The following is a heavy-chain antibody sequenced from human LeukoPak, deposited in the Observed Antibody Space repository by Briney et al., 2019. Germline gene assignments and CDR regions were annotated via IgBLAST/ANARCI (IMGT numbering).Heavy chain of an antibody. D-gene: IGHD5-24*01. V-gene: IGHV4-39*01. CDR2: MYYSGSP. CDR3: TRHAFLRKMAGP. Sequence: SETLSLTCTVSGDSIITRSYYWGWIRQPPGKGLEWIGTMYYSGSPYYNPSLKRRVTISVDASKNQISLRLNSVTAADTAAYYCTRHAFLRKMAGPWGQGTLVTVSS. J-gene: IGHJ4*02. CDR1: GDSIITRSYY.